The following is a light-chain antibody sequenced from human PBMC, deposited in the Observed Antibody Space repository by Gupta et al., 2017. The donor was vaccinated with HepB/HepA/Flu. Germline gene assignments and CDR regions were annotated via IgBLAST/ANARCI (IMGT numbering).Light chain of an antibody. CDR3: QQRSNWPLT. CDR1: QSVSSY. CDR2: DAS. V-gene: IGKV3-11*01. Sequence: DIVLTQSPATLSLSPGERATLSCRASQSVSSYLAWYQQKPGQAPRLLIYDASNRATGIPARFSGSGSGTDFTLTISSLEPEDVAVYDCQQRSNWPLTFGGGTKVEIK. J-gene: IGKJ4*01.